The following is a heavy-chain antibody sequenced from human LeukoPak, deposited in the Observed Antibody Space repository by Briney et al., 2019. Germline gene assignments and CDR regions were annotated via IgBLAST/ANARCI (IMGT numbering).Heavy chain of an antibody. CDR2: IYYSGTT. D-gene: IGHD3-10*01. CDR3: ARDETHFYGSGSSNWFDP. V-gene: IGHV4-59*12. CDR1: GGSISGYY. J-gene: IGHJ5*02. Sequence: PSETLSLTCSVSGGSISGYYWSWIRQPPGKGLEWIGYIYYSGTTIYNPSLKSRLTISLDTSKNQFSLNLSSVTAADTAVYCARDETHFYGSGSSNWFDPWGQGILVTVSS.